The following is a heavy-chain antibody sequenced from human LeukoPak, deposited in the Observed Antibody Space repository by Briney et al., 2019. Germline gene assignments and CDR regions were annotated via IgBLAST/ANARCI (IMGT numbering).Heavy chain of an antibody. Sequence: KPSETLSLTCAVYGGSFRGYYWSWLRQPPGKGLEWIGEINHSGSNNYNPSLKRRVTISVDTSKNQFYLTLSSVTAADTAVYYCARGPPLVDGSGKFDYWGQGTLVTVSS. V-gene: IGHV4-34*01. CDR2: INHSGSN. J-gene: IGHJ4*02. CDR3: ARGPPLVDGSGKFDY. D-gene: IGHD3-10*01. CDR1: GGSFRGYY.